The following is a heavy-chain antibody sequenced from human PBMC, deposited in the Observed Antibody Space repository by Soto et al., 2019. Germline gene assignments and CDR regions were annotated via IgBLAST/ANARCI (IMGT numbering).Heavy chain of an antibody. D-gene: IGHD6-19*01. Sequence: LSLTCTVSGGSISSSSYYWSWIRQPPEKGLEWIGYIYYSGSTYYNPSLKSRVTISVDTSKNQFSLKLSSVTAADTAVYYCARLTPGYSSGWFIDYWGQGTLVTVSS. CDR3: ARLTPGYSSGWFIDY. CDR1: GGSISSSSYY. J-gene: IGHJ4*02. CDR2: IYYSGST. V-gene: IGHV4-30-4*01.